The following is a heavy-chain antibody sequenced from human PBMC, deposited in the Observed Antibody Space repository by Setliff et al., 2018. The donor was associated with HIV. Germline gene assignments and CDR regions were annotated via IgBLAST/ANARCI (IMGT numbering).Heavy chain of an antibody. CDR3: ARVPRAPPGYFWSGYWYFDL. CDR2: MNPNSGNT. J-gene: IGHJ2*01. V-gene: IGHV1-8*02. D-gene: IGHD3-3*01. CDR1: GYTFTNYD. Sequence: ASVKVSCKASGYTFTNYDINWVRQATGQGLEWMGWMNPNSGNTGYAQKFQGRVTMTRTTSISTAYMELSSLRSEDTAVYYCARVPRAPPGYFWSGYWYFDLWGRGTLVTVSS.